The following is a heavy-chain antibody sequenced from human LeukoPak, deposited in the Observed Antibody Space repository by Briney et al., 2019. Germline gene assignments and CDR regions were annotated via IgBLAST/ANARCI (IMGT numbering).Heavy chain of an antibody. CDR2: MNPNSGNT. D-gene: IGHD1-26*01. V-gene: IGHV1-8*03. CDR1: GYTFTSYD. Sequence: ASVKVSCKASGYTFTSYDINWVRQATGQGLEWMGWMNPNSGNTGYAQKFQGRVTITRNTSISTAYMELSSLRSEDTAVYYCARDSGSYFLDAFDIWGQGTMVTVSS. J-gene: IGHJ3*02. CDR3: ARDSGSYFLDAFDI.